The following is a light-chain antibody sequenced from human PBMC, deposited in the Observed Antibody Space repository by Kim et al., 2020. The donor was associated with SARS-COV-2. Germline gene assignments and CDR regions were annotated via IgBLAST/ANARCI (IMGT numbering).Light chain of an antibody. CDR3: GTWDSSLSAVV. Sequence: GQKVTISCSGSSSNIGNNYVSWFQHFPGTAPKLLIYDNSKRPSGIPDRFSGSKSGTSATLGITGLQTGDEADYYCGTWDSSLSAVVFGGGTQLTVL. J-gene: IGLJ2*01. CDR1: SSNIGNNY. CDR2: DNS. V-gene: IGLV1-51*01.